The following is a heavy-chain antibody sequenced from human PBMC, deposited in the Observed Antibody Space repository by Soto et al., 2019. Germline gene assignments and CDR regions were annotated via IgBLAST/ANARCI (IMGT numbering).Heavy chain of an antibody. V-gene: IGHV5-51*01. J-gene: IGHJ3*02. Sequence: GESLKISCKGSGYSFTSYWIGWVRQMPGKGLEWMGIIYPGDSDTRYSPSFQGQVTISADKSISTAYPQWSSLKASDTAMYYCARRDIVVVPAAAHDAFDIWGQGTMVTVSS. CDR1: GYSFTSYW. CDR3: ARRDIVVVPAAAHDAFDI. CDR2: IYPGDSDT. D-gene: IGHD2-2*01.